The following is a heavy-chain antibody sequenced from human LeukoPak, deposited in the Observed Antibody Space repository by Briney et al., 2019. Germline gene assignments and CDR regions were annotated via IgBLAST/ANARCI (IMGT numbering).Heavy chain of an antibody. Sequence: VGSLRLSCAAFGFTFSSYAMSWVRQAPGKGLEWVSAISGSGGSTYYADSVKGRFTISRDNSKNTLYLQMNSLRAEDTAVYYCAKDRCSGGSCYTYFDYWGQGTPVTVSS. J-gene: IGHJ4*02. CDR2: ISGSGGST. D-gene: IGHD2-15*01. CDR1: GFTFSSYA. V-gene: IGHV3-23*01. CDR3: AKDRCSGGSCYTYFDY.